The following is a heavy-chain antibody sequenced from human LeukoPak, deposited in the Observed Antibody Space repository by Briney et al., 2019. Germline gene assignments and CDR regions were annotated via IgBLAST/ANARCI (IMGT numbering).Heavy chain of an antibody. D-gene: IGHD3-16*01. J-gene: IGHJ4*02. CDR1: GGSINGYY. Sequence: PSETLSLTCTVSGGSINGYYWRWIRQPPGKGLEWIGYIYYSGSTHYNPSLKSRVTISVDTSKNQFSLRLSSVTAADTVVYYCARGRLGGFHRYFDSWGQGTLVTVSS. CDR3: ARGRLGGFHRYFDS. V-gene: IGHV4-59*01. CDR2: IYYSGST.